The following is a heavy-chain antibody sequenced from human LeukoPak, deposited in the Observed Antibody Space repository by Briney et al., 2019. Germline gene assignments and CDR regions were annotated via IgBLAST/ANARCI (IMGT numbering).Heavy chain of an antibody. V-gene: IGHV3-48*02. J-gene: IGHJ6*02. CDR2: ISPSSSTI. D-gene: IGHD3-10*01. CDR1: GFTFSTYN. CDR3: ARVGTLVRGVIGDYFCGMDV. Sequence: PGGSLRLSCTASGFTFSTYNMKWVRQAPGKGLEWVSYISPSSSTIYYADSVKGRFTISRDNARNSLYLQMNSLRDEDTAVYYCARVGTLVRGVIGDYFCGMDVWGQGTTVTVS.